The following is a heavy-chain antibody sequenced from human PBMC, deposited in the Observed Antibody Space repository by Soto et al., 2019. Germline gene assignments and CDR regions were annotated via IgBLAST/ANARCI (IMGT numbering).Heavy chain of an antibody. V-gene: IGHV4-59*12. CDR3: ARLYYDILTGPYYFDY. CDR2: IYHSGST. D-gene: IGHD3-9*01. Sequence: PSETLSLTCTVSGGSISSYYWSWIRQPPGKGLEWIGYIYHSGSTNYNPSLKSRVTISVDKSKNQFSLKLSSVTAADTAVYYCARLYYDILTGPYYFDYWGQGTLVTVSS. CDR1: GGSISSYY. J-gene: IGHJ4*02.